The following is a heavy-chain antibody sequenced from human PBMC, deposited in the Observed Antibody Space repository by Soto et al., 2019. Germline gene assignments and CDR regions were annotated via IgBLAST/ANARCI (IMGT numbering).Heavy chain of an antibody. V-gene: IGHV4-31*03. CDR1: GGSISSAESY. J-gene: IGHJ5*02. Sequence: SATLSLTCSVSGGSISSAESYWSWIRQHPGKGPEWIAFISYSGTTSYNPSLRSRVTISADTSKNQVSLNLTSVTAADTAVYYCAKGGASSQCFAPWGEGSLVTVSS. D-gene: IGHD2-15*01. CDR3: AKGGASSQCFAP. CDR2: ISYSGTT.